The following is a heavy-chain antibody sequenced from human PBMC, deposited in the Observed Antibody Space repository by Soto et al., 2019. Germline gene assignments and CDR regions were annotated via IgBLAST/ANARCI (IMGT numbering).Heavy chain of an antibody. Sequence: PGESLKISCKGSGYSFTSYWISWVRQMPGKGLEWMGRIDPSDSYTNYSPSFQGHVTISADKSISTAYLQWSSLKASDTAMYYCAGRRRLYSGYDGGYSTYGMDVRAQGNTVTVSS. CDR3: AGRRRLYSGYDGGYSTYGMDV. V-gene: IGHV5-10-1*01. CDR1: GYSFTSYW. J-gene: IGHJ6*02. CDR2: IDPSDSYT. D-gene: IGHD5-12*01.